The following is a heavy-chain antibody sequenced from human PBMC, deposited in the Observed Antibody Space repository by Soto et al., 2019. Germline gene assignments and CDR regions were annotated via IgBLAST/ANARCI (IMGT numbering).Heavy chain of an antibody. D-gene: IGHD3-22*01. Sequence: EVQLVESGGGLVQPGGSLRLSCAASGFTFSSYWMHWVRQAPGKGLVWVSRINSDGSSTSYADSVKGRFTISRDNAKNTLYLQRNSLRAEDTAVYYCARERVTMIVVNGMDVWGQGTTVTVSS. V-gene: IGHV3-74*01. CDR3: ARERVTMIVVNGMDV. CDR2: INSDGSST. J-gene: IGHJ6*02. CDR1: GFTFSSYW.